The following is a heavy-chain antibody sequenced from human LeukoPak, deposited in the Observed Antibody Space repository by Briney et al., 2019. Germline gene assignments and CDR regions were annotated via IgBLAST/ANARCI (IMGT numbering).Heavy chain of an antibody. CDR3: ARVLTGYGWAFDI. CDR1: GFTFSSYE. D-gene: IGHD5-18*01. Sequence: GGSLRLSCAASGFTFSSYEMDWVRQAPGRGLEWVSYISSSGSTIYYADSVKGRFTISRDNAKNSLYLQMNSLRAEDTAVYYCARVLTGYGWAFDIWGQGTMVTVSS. J-gene: IGHJ3*02. V-gene: IGHV3-48*03. CDR2: ISSSGSTI.